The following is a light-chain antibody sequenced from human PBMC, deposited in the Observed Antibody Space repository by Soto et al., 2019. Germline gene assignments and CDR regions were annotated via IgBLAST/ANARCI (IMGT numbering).Light chain of an antibody. CDR2: AAS. CDR1: QGISNY. Sequence: DIEMTQSPSSLSASVGDRVTITCRASQGISNYLAWYHQKPGKVPTLLIYAASTLQSGVPSRFSGSGSGTDFTLTISSLQPEDVATYYCQKYNSAPHTFGQGTKLEIK. J-gene: IGKJ2*01. V-gene: IGKV1-27*01. CDR3: QKYNSAPHT.